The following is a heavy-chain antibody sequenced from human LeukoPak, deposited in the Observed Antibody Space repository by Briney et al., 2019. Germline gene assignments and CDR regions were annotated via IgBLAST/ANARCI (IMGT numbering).Heavy chain of an antibody. CDR3: ARGRYYDYVWGSYRPSRFDY. Sequence: SETLSLTCTVSGGSISSYYWSWIRQPAGKGLEWIGRIYTSGSTNYNPSLKSRVTMSVDTSKNQFSLKLSSVTAADTAVYYCARGRYYDYVWGSYRPSRFDYWGQGTLVTVSS. J-gene: IGHJ4*02. CDR1: GGSISSYY. V-gene: IGHV4-4*07. CDR2: IYTSGST. D-gene: IGHD3-16*02.